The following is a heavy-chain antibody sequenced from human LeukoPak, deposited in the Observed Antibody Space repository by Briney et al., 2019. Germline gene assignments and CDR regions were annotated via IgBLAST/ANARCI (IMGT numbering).Heavy chain of an antibody. CDR1: GFTFSSYW. D-gene: IGHD3-16*02. V-gene: IGHV3-74*01. Sequence: GGSLRLSCAASGFTFSSYWMHWVRQAPGKGLVWVSHINNDGSSTTYADSVKGRFTISRDNAKNTLYLQVNSLRAEDTAVYFCARDVRYTPDDWSQGTLVTVSS. CDR2: INNDGSST. J-gene: IGHJ4*02. CDR3: ARDVRYTPDD.